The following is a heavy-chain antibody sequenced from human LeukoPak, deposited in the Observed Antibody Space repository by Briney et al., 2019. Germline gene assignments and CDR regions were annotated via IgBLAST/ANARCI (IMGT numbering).Heavy chain of an antibody. V-gene: IGHV3-30*18. J-gene: IGHJ4*02. CDR1: GFTFSSYG. CDR2: ISYDGSNK. CDR3: AKDSTYYYDSSGYYYFDY. Sequence: GRSLRLSCAASGFTFSSYGMHWVRQAPGKGLEWVAVISYDGSNKYYADSVKGRFTISRDNSKNTLYLQMNSLRAEDTAVYYCAKDSTYYYDSSGYYYFDYWGQGTLVTVSS. D-gene: IGHD3-22*01.